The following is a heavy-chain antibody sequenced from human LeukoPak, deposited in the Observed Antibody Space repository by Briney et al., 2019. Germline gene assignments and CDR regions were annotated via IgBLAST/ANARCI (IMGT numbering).Heavy chain of an antibody. CDR2: IYVGGNT. V-gene: IGHV3-53*01. J-gene: IGHJ4*02. Sequence: PGGSLRLSCAASGFTVSSNYMSWVRQVTGKGLEWVSVIYVGGNTYYADSVRGRFTISRDNSKNTLYLQMNSLRAEDTAVHYCARGDGYNYWDCWGQGTLVTVSS. CDR1: GFTVSSNY. D-gene: IGHD5-24*01. CDR3: ARGDGYNYWDC.